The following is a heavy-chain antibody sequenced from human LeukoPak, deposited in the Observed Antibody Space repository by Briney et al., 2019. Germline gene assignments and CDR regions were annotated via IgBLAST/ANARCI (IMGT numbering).Heavy chain of an antibody. D-gene: IGHD3-10*01. CDR3: ARSLKYYYGSGSYSPFDY. Sequence: SVKVSCKASGYTFTSYGISWVRQAPGQGLEWMGGIIPIFGTANYAQKFQGRVTITTDESTSTAYMELSSLRSEDTAVYYCARSLKYYYGSGSYSPFDYWGQGTLVTVSS. V-gene: IGHV1-69*05. CDR2: IIPIFGTA. CDR1: GYTFTSYG. J-gene: IGHJ4*02.